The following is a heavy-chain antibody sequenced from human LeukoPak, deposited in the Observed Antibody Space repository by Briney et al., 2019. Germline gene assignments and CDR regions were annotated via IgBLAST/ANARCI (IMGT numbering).Heavy chain of an antibody. Sequence: PGGSLRLSCAASGFTFSSYTMHWVRQAPGKGLEWMAVISYDGSDKYYADSVKGRFTISRDNSKNTLYLQMNGLRAEDTAVYYCSRVYCTSTSCYGFQEYFQHWGQGTLVTVSS. D-gene: IGHD2-2*01. CDR2: ISYDGSDK. V-gene: IGHV3-30-3*01. J-gene: IGHJ1*01. CDR1: GFTFSSYT. CDR3: SRVYCTSTSCYGFQEYFQH.